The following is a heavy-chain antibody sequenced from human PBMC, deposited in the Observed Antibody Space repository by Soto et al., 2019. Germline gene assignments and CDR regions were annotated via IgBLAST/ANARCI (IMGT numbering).Heavy chain of an antibody. Sequence: QVQLVQSGAEVKKPGASVKVSCTASGYTFTHYAIHWVRHAPGQRLEWMGFINAGSGNTKYSQTFQGRLTFTKDTSASTAYMDLSSLRSKDTAIYYCARGLAADGAWGQGTLVTVSS. J-gene: IGHJ5*02. CDR2: INAGSGNT. CDR1: GYTFTHYA. CDR3: ARGLAADGA. V-gene: IGHV1-3*01. D-gene: IGHD6-13*01.